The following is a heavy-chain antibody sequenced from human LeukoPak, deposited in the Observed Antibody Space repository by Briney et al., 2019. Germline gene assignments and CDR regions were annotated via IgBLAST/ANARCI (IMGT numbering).Heavy chain of an antibody. D-gene: IGHD6-6*01. V-gene: IGHV1-69*05. CDR3: AVSSSSGGDFDY. Sequence: ASVKVSCKASGGTFSSYAISWVRQAPGQGLERMGGIIPIFGTANYAQKFQGRVTITTDKSTSTAYMELSSLRSEDTAVYYCAVSSSSGGDFDYWGQGTLVTVSS. CDR1: GGTFSSYA. J-gene: IGHJ4*02. CDR2: IIPIFGTA.